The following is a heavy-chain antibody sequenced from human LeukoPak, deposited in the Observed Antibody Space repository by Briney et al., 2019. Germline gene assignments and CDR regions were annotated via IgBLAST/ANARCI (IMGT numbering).Heavy chain of an antibody. CDR3: AEGVSYYGSGSYYQADY. Sequence: GGSLRLSCAASGFTFSSYAMSWVRQAPGKGLEWVSAISGSGGSTYYADSVKGRFTISRDNSKNTLYLQMNSLRAEDTAVYYCAEGVSYYGSGSYYQADYWGQGTLVTVSS. D-gene: IGHD3-10*01. CDR1: GFTFSSYA. CDR2: ISGSGGST. J-gene: IGHJ4*02. V-gene: IGHV3-23*01.